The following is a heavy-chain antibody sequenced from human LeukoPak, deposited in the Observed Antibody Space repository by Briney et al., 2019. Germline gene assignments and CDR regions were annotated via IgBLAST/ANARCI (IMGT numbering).Heavy chain of an antibody. J-gene: IGHJ6*02. CDR1: GYSFIGYY. Sequence: RASVKVSCKASGYSFIGYYIHWVRQAPGQGLEWVGWINPSNGDTNYAQNIQGRVTMTRDTTNSTAYMDLSRLRSDDTAMYFCARGDQWPVLYFQHAMDVWGQGTTVTVSS. CDR3: ARGDQWPVLYFQHAMDV. D-gene: IGHD6-19*01. CDR2: INPSNGDT. V-gene: IGHV1-2*02.